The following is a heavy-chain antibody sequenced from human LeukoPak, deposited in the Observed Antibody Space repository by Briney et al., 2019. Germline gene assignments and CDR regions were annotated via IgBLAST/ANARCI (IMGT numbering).Heavy chain of an antibody. V-gene: IGHV1-69*13. J-gene: IGHJ6*03. CDR2: IIPIFATA. CDR1: GGTFSSYG. D-gene: IGHD4-17*01. Sequence: SVKVSCKPSGGTFSSYGISWVRQAPGQGLEWMGGIIPIFATANYAQKFQGRVSITADESTSTAYMDLSSLRSEDTAVYYCARVRYYGDYWGSLWYYYYMDVWGKGTTVTISS. CDR3: ARVRYYGDYWGSLWYYYYMDV.